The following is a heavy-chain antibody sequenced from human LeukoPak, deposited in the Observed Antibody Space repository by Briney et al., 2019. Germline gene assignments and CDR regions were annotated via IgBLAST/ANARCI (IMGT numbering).Heavy chain of an antibody. V-gene: IGHV4-38-2*02. CDR1: GYSISSGYY. CDR2: INHSGST. D-gene: IGHD6-19*01. Sequence: SETLSLTCTVSGYSISSGYYWGWIRQPPGKGLEWIGEINHSGSTNYNPSLKSRVTISVDTSKNQFSLKLSSVTAADTAVYYCARHYRYMRYSSGWPQGVNWFDPWGQGTLVTVSS. CDR3: ARHYRYMRYSSGWPQGVNWFDP. J-gene: IGHJ5*02.